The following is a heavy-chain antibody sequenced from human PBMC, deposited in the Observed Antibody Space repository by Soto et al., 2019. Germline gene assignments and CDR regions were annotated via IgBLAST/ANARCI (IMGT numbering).Heavy chain of an antibody. D-gene: IGHD2-21*01. J-gene: IGHJ1*01. V-gene: IGHV4-4*02. CDR3: GTLPPRFELTLLPIPT. CDR1: GGSVSSTNW. Sequence: QVQLLQSGPGLVKPSGTLSLTCAVSGGSVSSTNWWTWVRQSPGKGLEWIGEIYHSGTATYNPSPRGRVTISVDKPNSKSSLKMRWMPVADTAVYYCGTLPPRFELTLLPIPTWCQGTLVAVSS. CDR2: IYHSGTA.